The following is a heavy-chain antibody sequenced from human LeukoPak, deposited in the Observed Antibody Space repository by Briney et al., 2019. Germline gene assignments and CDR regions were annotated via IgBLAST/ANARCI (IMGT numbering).Heavy chain of an antibody. V-gene: IGHV3-23*01. D-gene: IGHD3-3*01. J-gene: IGHJ5*02. CDR2: ISGSGGST. CDR1: GFTFSSYA. CDR3: AKDRYYDFWSGYSVWFDP. Sequence: PWGSLRLSCAASGFTFSSYAMSWVRQAPGKGLEWVSAISGSGGSTYYADSVKGRFTISRDNSKNTLYLQMNSLRAEDTAVYYCAKDRYYDFWSGYSVWFDPWGQGTLVTVSS.